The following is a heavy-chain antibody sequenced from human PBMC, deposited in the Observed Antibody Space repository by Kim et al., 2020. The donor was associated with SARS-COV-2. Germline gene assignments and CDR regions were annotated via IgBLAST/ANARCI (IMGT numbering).Heavy chain of an antibody. V-gene: IGHV4-59*01. CDR1: GGSISSYY. D-gene: IGHD3-3*01. CDR2: IYYSGST. Sequence: SETLSLTCTVSGGSISSYYWSWIRQPPGKGLEWIGYIYYSGSTNYNPSLKSRVTISVDTSKNQFSLKLSSVTAADTAVYYCARIVGEAPYDFWSGYLPTHFDYWGQGTLVTVSS. J-gene: IGHJ4*02. CDR3: ARIVGEAPYDFWSGYLPTHFDY.